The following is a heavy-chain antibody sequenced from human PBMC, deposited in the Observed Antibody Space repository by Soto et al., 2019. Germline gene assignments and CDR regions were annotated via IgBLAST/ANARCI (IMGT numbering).Heavy chain of an antibody. D-gene: IGHD1-26*01. CDR2: IYYSGST. CDR3: ARRPSGSYSDY. V-gene: IGHV4-39*01. J-gene: IGHJ4*02. CDR1: GGSISSSSYY. Sequence: QLQLQESGPGLVKPSETLSLTCTVSGGSISSSSYYWGWIRQLPGKGLECIGSIYYSGSTYYNPSLKSRVTISVDTSKNQFSLKLSSVTAADTAVYYCARRPSGSYSDYWGQGTLVTVSS.